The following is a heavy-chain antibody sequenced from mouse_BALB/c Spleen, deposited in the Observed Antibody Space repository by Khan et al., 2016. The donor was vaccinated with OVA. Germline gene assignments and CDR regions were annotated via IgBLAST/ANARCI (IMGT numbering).Heavy chain of an antibody. CDR3: VREGAYYRSGGWFAY. CDR2: INPSNNST. D-gene: IGHD2-14*01. Sequence: QVQLKESGAELARPGASVKMSCKASGYTFTSYTMHWVRQRPGQTLEWIGHINPSNNSTNYNQKFKDKATLIVDKSSSTAYMQLSSLTSEDSAVNYWVREGAYYRSGGWFAYWGQGTVVTVSA. CDR1: GYTFTSYT. J-gene: IGHJ3*01. V-gene: IGHV1-4*01.